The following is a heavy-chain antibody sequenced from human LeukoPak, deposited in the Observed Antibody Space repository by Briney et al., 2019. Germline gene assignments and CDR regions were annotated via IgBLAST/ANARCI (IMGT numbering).Heavy chain of an antibody. CDR2: IYYSGVT. Sequence: SETLSLTCSVSGASISSDNYYWSWIRQHPGEGLEWIGYIYYSGVTYYNPSLKSRVTISLDTSKNQFSLKLTSVTAADTAVYYCGRESGGYGDYHHWGQGTLVTVSS. V-gene: IGHV4-31*03. CDR1: GASISSDNYY. CDR3: GRESGGYGDYHH. J-gene: IGHJ5*02. D-gene: IGHD4-17*01.